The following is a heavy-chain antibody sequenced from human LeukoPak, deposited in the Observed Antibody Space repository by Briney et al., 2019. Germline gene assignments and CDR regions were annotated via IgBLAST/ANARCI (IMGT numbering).Heavy chain of an antibody. CDR1: GGSISSYY. D-gene: IGHD6-6*01. CDR2: IYTSGST. CDR3: ARDRGYSSSSIDY. Sequence: SKTLSLTCTVSGGSISSYYWSWLRQPTGKGLEWIGRIYTSGSTNYNPSLKSRVTISVDTSKNQFSLKLSSVTAADAAVYYCARDRGYSSSSIDYWGQGTLVTVSS. J-gene: IGHJ4*02. V-gene: IGHV4-4*07.